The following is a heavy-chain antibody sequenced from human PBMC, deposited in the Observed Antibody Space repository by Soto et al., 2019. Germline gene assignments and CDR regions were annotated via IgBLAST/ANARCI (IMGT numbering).Heavy chain of an antibody. D-gene: IGHD5-18*01. Sequence: QVQLVESGGGVVQPGRSLRLSCAASGFTFSSYGMHWVRQAPGKGLEWVAVIWYDGSNKYYADSVKGRFTISRDNSKNTLYLQMNSLRAEDTAVYYSARCGYSYGQINWFDPWGQGTLVTVSS. J-gene: IGHJ5*02. CDR3: ARCGYSYGQINWFDP. V-gene: IGHV3-33*01. CDR2: IWYDGSNK. CDR1: GFTFSSYG.